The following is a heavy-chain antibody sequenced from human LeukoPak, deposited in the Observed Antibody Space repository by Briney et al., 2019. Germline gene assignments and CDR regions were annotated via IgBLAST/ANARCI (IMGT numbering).Heavy chain of an antibody. V-gene: IGHV3-74*01. Sequence: PGGSLRLSCAASGFTFSSYWMHWVRQAPGKGLVWVSRINSDGSSTSYADSVKGRFTISRDNAKNTLYLQMNSLKAEDTAVYYCARQSSGWFDAFDIWGQGTMVTVSS. D-gene: IGHD6-19*01. J-gene: IGHJ3*02. CDR1: GFTFSSYW. CDR2: INSDGSST. CDR3: ARQSSGWFDAFDI.